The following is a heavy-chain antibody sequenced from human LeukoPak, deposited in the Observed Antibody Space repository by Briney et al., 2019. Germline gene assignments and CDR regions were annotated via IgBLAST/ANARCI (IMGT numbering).Heavy chain of an antibody. V-gene: IGHV3-23*01. CDR1: GFTFSDFA. D-gene: IGHD3-9*01. CDR2: TFQGGGEI. J-gene: IGHJ3*02. Sequence: GGSLRLSCAASGFTFSDFAMIWVRQSPGKGLEWVSSTFQGGGEIHYADSVRGRFTISRDNSRSTLFLQMNSLRAEDTAVYYCAKDIRRYFDWLLSGDAFDIWGQGTMVTVSS. CDR3: AKDIRRYFDWLLSGDAFDI.